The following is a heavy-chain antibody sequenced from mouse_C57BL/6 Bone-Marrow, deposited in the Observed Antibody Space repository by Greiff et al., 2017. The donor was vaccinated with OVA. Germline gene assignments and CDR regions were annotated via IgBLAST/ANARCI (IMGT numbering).Heavy chain of an antibody. CDR3: SYYDYDGGNDY. CDR1: GYTFTSYW. Sequence: EVQLQQSGTVLARPGASVKMSCKTSGYTFTSYWMHWVKQRPGQGLEWIGAIYPGNSDTSYNQKFKGKAKLTAVTSASTAYMELSSLTNEDSAVYYCSYYDYDGGNDYWGQGTTLTVSS. V-gene: IGHV1-5*01. CDR2: IYPGNSDT. D-gene: IGHD2-4*01. J-gene: IGHJ2*01.